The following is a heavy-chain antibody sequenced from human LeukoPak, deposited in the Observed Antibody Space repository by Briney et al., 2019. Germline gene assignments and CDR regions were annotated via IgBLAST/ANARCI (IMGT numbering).Heavy chain of an antibody. V-gene: IGHV1-46*02. Sequence: ASVKVSCKASGYTFNSYYMHWVRQAPGQGLEWMGIINPSSGSTSYAQNFQGRVTMTRDTSTSTVYMELSSLRPEDTAVYYCASSSSGWEQRAPFDYWGQGTQVTVSS. D-gene: IGHD6-19*01. CDR3: ASSSSGWEQRAPFDY. CDR2: INPSSGST. J-gene: IGHJ4*02. CDR1: GYTFNSYY.